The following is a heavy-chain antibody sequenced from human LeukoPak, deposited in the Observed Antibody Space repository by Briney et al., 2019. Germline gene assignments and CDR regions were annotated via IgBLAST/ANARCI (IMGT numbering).Heavy chain of an antibody. J-gene: IGHJ5*02. CDR3: TKEPSP. CDR2: IFTDGGT. CDR1: GGSISGYY. Sequence: SETLSLTCTVSGGSISGYYWSWIRQPAGKGLEWIGRIFTDGGTSYNPPLKSRVTMSVDTSKNQFSLKLRSVTAADTAVYYCTKEPSPWGQGTLVTVSS. V-gene: IGHV4-4*07.